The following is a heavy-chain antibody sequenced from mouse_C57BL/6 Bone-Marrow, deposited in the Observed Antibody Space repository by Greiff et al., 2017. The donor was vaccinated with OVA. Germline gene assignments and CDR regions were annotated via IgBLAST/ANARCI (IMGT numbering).Heavy chain of an antibody. Sequence: VQLQQSGAELARPGASVKLSCKASGYTFTSYGISWVKQRTGQGLEWIGEIYPRSGNTYYNEKFKGKATLTEDKSSSTAYMELRSLTSEDSAVYFCAREGNDGYDRFAYWGQGTLVTVSA. CDR3: AREGNDGYDRFAY. CDR2: IYPRSGNT. D-gene: IGHD2-2*01. CDR1: GYTFTSYG. J-gene: IGHJ3*01. V-gene: IGHV1-81*01.